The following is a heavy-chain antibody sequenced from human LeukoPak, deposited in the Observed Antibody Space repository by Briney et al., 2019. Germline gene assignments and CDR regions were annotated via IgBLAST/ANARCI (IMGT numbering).Heavy chain of an antibody. D-gene: IGHD3-22*01. CDR2: IYYSGNT. V-gene: IGHV4-34*01. CDR3: ARAPHFFDTSGSRYYFDY. CDR1: GGSFSGYY. J-gene: IGHJ4*02. Sequence: NPSETLSLTCAVYGGSFSGYYWGWIRQPPGKGLEWIGSIYYSGNTYHSPSLMSRVTISVDTSKNQFSLKLSSVTAADTAVYYCARAPHFFDTSGSRYYFDYWGQGALVTVSS.